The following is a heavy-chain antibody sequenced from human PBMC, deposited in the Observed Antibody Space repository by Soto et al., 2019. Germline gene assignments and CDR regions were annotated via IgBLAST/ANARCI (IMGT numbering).Heavy chain of an antibody. Sequence: GGSLRLSCAASGFTFSNYGMHWVRQAPGKGLEWVALIWYDGSNKYYADSVKGRFTISRDNSKNTLYLQMNSLRAEDTATYYCAREFTSFGWFDPWGQGTLVTVSS. J-gene: IGHJ5*02. CDR3: AREFTSFGWFDP. D-gene: IGHD3-16*01. CDR1: GFTFSNYG. V-gene: IGHV3-33*01. CDR2: IWYDGSNK.